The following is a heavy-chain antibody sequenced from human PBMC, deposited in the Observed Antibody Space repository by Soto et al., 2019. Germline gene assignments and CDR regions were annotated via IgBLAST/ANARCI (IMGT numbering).Heavy chain of an antibody. CDR2: IIPIFGTA. CDR1: GGTFSSYA. Sequence: QVQLVQSGAEVKKPGSSVKVSCKASGGTFSSYAISWVRQAPGQGLEWMGGIIPIFGTANYAQKFQGRVTITADESTSTAYMELGSLISEDTAVYDCARPDDSLGYRGVAFDIWGQGTMVTVSS. J-gene: IGHJ3*02. V-gene: IGHV1-69*01. D-gene: IGHD3-22*01. CDR3: ARPDDSLGYRGVAFDI.